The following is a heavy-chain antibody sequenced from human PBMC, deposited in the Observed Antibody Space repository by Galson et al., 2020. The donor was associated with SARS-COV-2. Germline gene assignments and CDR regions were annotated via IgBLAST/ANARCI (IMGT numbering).Heavy chain of an antibody. CDR1: GFTFSSYG. Sequence: GGSLRLSCAASGFTFSSYGMHWVRQAPGKGLEWVAVIWYDGSNKYYADSVKGRFTISRDNSKNTLYLQMNSLRAEDTAVYYCAKTSSGYSSSWYRYYYYGMDVWGQGTTVTVSS. J-gene: IGHJ6*02. V-gene: IGHV3-33*06. CDR3: AKTSSGYSSSWYRYYYYGMDV. CDR2: IWYDGSNK. D-gene: IGHD6-13*01.